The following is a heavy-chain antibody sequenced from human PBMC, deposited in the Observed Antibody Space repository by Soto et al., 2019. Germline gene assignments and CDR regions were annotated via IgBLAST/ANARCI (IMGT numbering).Heavy chain of an antibody. Sequence: SVKLSCKASGGTFSHNAISWVRQAPGQGLEWMGGIIPFFHAPNYAQKFQGRVTITEDESTSIVFMEMSSLRFEDTAVYYCARSRASAPHGLGMDGWGHGSTVTVAS. CDR2: IIPFFHAP. CDR3: ARSRASAPHGLGMDG. J-gene: IGHJ6*02. V-gene: IGHV1-69*13. D-gene: IGHD6-13*01. CDR1: GGTFSHNA.